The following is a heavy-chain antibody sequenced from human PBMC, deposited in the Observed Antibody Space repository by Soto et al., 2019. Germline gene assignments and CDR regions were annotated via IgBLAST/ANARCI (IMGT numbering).Heavy chain of an antibody. J-gene: IGHJ5*02. V-gene: IGHV3-30*03. CDR2: ISYDGSHK. CDR1: GFTFSSYG. D-gene: IGHD6-19*01. Sequence: GGSLRLSCAASGFTFSSYGMHWVRQAPGKGLEWVAVISYDGSHKYYADSVKGRFTISRDNSKNTLYLQMNSLRAEDTAVYYCATDRILQWLIPWGQGTLVTVSS. CDR3: ATDRILQWLIP.